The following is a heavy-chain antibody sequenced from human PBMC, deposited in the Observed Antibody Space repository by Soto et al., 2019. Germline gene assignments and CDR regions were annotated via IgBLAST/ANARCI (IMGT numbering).Heavy chain of an antibody. CDR2: IKSKTDGGTT. CDR3: ARPMGSSGYYIDY. J-gene: IGHJ4*02. D-gene: IGHD3-22*01. V-gene: IGHV3-15*01. CDR1: GFTCSNAW. Sequence: GGSLRLSCTASGFTCSNAWMTWVRQAPGKGLEWVGRIKSKTDGGTTDYAAPVKGRFTISRDDSKNTMYLQMNSLRADDTAVYYCARPMGSSGYYIDYWGQGTLVTVSS.